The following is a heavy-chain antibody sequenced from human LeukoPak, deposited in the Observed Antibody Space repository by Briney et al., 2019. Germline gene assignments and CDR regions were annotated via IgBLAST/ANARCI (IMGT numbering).Heavy chain of an antibody. V-gene: IGHV3-30*04. CDR2: ISYDGSNK. CDR3: ARVLGIAVAGTFDY. J-gene: IGHJ4*02. Sequence: GGSLRLSCAASGFTFSSYAMHWVRQAPGKGLEWVAVISYDGSNKYYADSVKGRFTISRDNSKNTLYLQMNSLRADDTAVYYCARVLGIAVAGTFDYWGQGTLVTVSS. D-gene: IGHD6-19*01. CDR1: GFTFSSYA.